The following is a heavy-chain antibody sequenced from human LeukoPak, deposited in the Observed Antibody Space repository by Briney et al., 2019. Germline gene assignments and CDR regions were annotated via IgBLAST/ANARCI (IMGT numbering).Heavy chain of an antibody. V-gene: IGHV1-69*04. CDR1: GGTFSSYT. CDR2: IIPILGIA. D-gene: IGHD3-16*01. J-gene: IGHJ4*02. Sequence: SVKVSCKASGGTFSSYTISWVRQAPGQGLEWMGRIIPILGIANYAQKFQGRVTITADKSTSTAHMELSSLRSEDTAVYYCARDPTGLIYDYVWGSGFDYWGQGTLVTVSS. CDR3: ARDPTGLIYDYVWGSGFDY.